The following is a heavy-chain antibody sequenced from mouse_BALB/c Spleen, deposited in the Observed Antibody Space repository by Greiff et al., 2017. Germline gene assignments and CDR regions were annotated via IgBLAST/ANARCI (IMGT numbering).Heavy chain of an antibody. CDR3: ASEDSSGDAMDY. CDR2: IDPANGNT. Sequence: VQLQQSGAELVKPGASVKLSCTASGFNIKDTYMHWVKQRPEQGLEWIGRIDPANGNTKYDPKFQGKATITADTSSNTAYLQLSSLTSEDTAVYYCASEDSSGDAMDYWGQGTSVTVSA. D-gene: IGHD3-2*01. V-gene: IGHV14-3*02. CDR1: GFNIKDTY. J-gene: IGHJ4*01.